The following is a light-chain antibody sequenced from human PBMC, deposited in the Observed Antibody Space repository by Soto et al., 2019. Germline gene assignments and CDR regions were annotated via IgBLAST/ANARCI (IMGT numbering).Light chain of an antibody. CDR2: EVT. Sequence: QSALTQPASVSGSPGQSITFSCTGTSSDVGGYEYVSWYQQHPGRAPKLMMYEVTNRPSGVSNRFSGSKSGNTASLTISGLQAEDEADYYCSSYTSSYTYVFGTGTKVTAL. CDR1: SSDVGGYEY. CDR3: SSYTSSYTYV. J-gene: IGLJ1*01. V-gene: IGLV2-14*01.